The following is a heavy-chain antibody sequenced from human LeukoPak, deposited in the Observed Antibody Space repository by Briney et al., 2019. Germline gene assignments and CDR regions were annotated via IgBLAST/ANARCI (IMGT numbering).Heavy chain of an antibody. J-gene: IGHJ4*02. Sequence: SETLSLTCTVSGGSISSGSYYWSWIRQPAGKGLEWIGRIYTSGSTHYNPSLKSRVTISVDTSKNQFSLKLSSVTAADTAVYYCATALYSSSWYAIDYWGQGTMVTVSS. V-gene: IGHV4-61*02. D-gene: IGHD6-13*01. CDR2: IYTSGST. CDR3: ATALYSSSWYAIDY. CDR1: GGSISSGSYY.